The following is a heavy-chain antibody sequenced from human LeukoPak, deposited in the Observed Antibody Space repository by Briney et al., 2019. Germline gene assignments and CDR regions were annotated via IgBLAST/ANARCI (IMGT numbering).Heavy chain of an antibody. CDR2: IIPIFGTA. CDR3: ARNVFSYGSFDY. J-gene: IGHJ4*02. D-gene: IGHD5-18*01. V-gene: IGHV1-69*05. Sequence: SVKVSCKASGGTFSSYAISWVRQAPGQGLEWMGGIIPIFGTANYAQKFQGRVTITTGESTSTAYMELSSLRSEDTAVYYCARNVFSYGSFDYWGQGTLVTVSS. CDR1: GGTFSSYA.